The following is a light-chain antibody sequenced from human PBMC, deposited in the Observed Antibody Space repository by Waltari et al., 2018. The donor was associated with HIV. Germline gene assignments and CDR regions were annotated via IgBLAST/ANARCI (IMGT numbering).Light chain of an antibody. Sequence: DIQMTPSPSSLSASVGDRVTITCRSSQSISTYLNWYQQKPGKAPNLLIFAASRLQSGVPSRFSGSGSGTDFTLTISSLQPEDFASYFCQQTYSAPLTFGGGTKVEIK. CDR3: QQTYSAPLT. CDR2: AAS. J-gene: IGKJ4*01. V-gene: IGKV1-39*01. CDR1: QSISTY.